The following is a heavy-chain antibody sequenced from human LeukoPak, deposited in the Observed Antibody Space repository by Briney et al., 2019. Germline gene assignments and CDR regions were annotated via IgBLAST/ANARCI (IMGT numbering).Heavy chain of an antibody. CDR3: ARHRSYYDILTGRNWFDP. Sequence: YWIGWVRQMPGKGLEWMGIIYPGDSDTRYSPSFQGQVTISADKSISTAYLQWSSLKASDTAMYYCARHRSYYDILTGRNWFDPWGQGTLVTVSS. V-gene: IGHV5-51*01. D-gene: IGHD3-9*01. CDR2: IYPGDSDT. CDR1: YW. J-gene: IGHJ5*02.